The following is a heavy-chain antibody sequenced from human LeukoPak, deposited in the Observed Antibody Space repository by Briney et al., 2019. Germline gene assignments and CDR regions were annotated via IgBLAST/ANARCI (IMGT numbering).Heavy chain of an antibody. CDR3: ARGPYYGDYEGY. J-gene: IGHJ4*02. CDR2: IYYSGST. D-gene: IGHD4-17*01. V-gene: IGHV4-59*01. CDR1: GGSISSYY. Sequence: PSETLSLTCTVSGGSISSYYWSWIRQPPGKGLEWIGYIYYSGSTNYNPSLKSRVPISVDTSKNQFSLKRSSVTAADTAVYYWARGPYYGDYEGYWGQGTLVTVSS.